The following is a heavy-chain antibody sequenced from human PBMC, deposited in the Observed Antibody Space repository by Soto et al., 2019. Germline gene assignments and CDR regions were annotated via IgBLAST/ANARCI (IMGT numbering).Heavy chain of an antibody. V-gene: IGHV3-30*18. CDR3: AKDRYYDSRGYPDYYYYGMDV. CDR2: ISYDGSNK. Sequence: GGALKLSCAASGFTFSSYGMHWVRQAPGKVLEWVAVISYDGSNKYYADSVKGRFTISRDNSKNTLYLQMNSLRAEDTAVYYCAKDRYYDSRGYPDYYYYGMDVWGQGTTVTVSS. CDR1: GFTFSSYG. J-gene: IGHJ6*02. D-gene: IGHD3-22*01.